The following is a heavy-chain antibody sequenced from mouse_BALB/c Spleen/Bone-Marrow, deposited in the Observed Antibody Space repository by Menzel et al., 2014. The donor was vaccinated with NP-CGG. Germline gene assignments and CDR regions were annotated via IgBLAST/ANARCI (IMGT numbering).Heavy chain of an antibody. D-gene: IGHD2-4*01. CDR1: GFTFSDYY. CDR2: ISDGGSYT. V-gene: IGHV5-4*02. CDR3: ARGRIYYDYDVGDY. J-gene: IGHJ2*01. Sequence: EVKVVESGGGLVKPGGSLKLSCAASGFTFSDYYMYWVRQTPEKRLEWVATISDGGSYTYHPDSVKGRFTISRDNAKNNLYLQMSSLKSEDTAMYYCARGRIYYDYDVGDYWGQGTTLTVSS.